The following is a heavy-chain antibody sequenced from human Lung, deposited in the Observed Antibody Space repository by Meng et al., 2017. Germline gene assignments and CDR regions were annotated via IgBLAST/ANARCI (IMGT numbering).Heavy chain of an antibody. Sequence: QVQLVQSGAEVKTPGASVRLSCMASGYTFTNYAIHWVRQAPGQRLEWMGWITAGNGNTKYSQKFQGRVTIIRDTSASTVYMELSSLRSEDTAVYYCARGDQPWPHRFHPWGQGTLVTVSS. CDR2: ITAGNGNT. CDR1: GYTFTNYA. CDR3: ARGDQPWPHRFHP. D-gene: IGHD6-19*01. V-gene: IGHV1-3*01. J-gene: IGHJ5*02.